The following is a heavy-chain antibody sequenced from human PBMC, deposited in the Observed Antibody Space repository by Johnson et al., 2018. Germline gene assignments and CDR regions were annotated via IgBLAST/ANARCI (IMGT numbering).Heavy chain of an antibody. D-gene: IGHD3-3*01. V-gene: IGHV4-4*02. Sequence: QVQLQESGPGLVKPSGTLSLTCGVSGGSMRRSKGKSWVRQSPGKGLEWIAYISYSGSSTYNPSLKSRVTTSVDTSKNQCFLELSSLTAADTAVYYCARASFDVRSDSYTGGFYYMDVWAKGTTVTVSS. CDR1: GGSMRRSKG. CDR2: ISYSGSS. J-gene: IGHJ6*03. CDR3: ARASFDVRSDSYTGGFYYMDV.